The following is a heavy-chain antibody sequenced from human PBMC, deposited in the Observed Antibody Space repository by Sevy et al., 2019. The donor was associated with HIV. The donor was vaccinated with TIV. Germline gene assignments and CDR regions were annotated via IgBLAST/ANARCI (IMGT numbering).Heavy chain of an antibody. Sequence: SETLSLTCTVSGGSISSNYWSWIRQPPGKGLEWIGYIYNSGTTNYNPYLKSRVTITVDTSQNEFLLKLSSVTAADTALYFGGREKDYGDHRYFDCWGQGTLVTVSS. V-gene: IGHV4-59*01. CDR3: GREKDYGDHRYFDC. J-gene: IGHJ4*02. CDR2: IYNSGTT. CDR1: GGSISSNY. D-gene: IGHD4-17*01.